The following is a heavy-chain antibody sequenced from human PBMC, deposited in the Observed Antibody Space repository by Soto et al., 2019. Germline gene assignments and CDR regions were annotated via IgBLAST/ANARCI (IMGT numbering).Heavy chain of an antibody. Sequence: SSETLSLTCTVSGGSISSGGYYWSWIRQHPGKGLEWIGYIYYSGSTYYNPSLKSRVTISVDTSKNQFSLKLSSVTAADTAVYYCARSGYSYGPKPLLYWGQGTLVTVSS. CDR2: IYYSGST. V-gene: IGHV4-31*03. D-gene: IGHD5-18*01. CDR3: ARSGYSYGPKPLLY. J-gene: IGHJ4*02. CDR1: GGSISSGGYY.